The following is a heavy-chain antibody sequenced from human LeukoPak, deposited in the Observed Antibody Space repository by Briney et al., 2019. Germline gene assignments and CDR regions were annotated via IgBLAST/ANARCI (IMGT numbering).Heavy chain of an antibody. V-gene: IGHV3-23*01. D-gene: IGHD2-21*01. CDR3: AKFLPTHIVVANYYFDY. CDR1: GFTFSSYA. Sequence: GGSLRLSCAASGFTFSSYAMSWVRQAPGKGLEWVSAISGSGGSTYYADSVKGRFTISRDNAKNTLYLQMNSLRAEDTAVYYCAKFLPTHIVVANYYFDYWGQGTLVTVSS. J-gene: IGHJ4*02. CDR2: ISGSGGST.